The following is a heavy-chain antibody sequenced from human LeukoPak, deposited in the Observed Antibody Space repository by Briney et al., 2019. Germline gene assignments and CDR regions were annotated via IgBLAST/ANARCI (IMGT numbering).Heavy chain of an antibody. Sequence: PGGSLRLSCTASGFTFSEYYMSRIRRAPGKGLEWVSYISSSGRTIYYADSVKGRFTISRDNAKNSLYLQMNSLRAEDTAVYYCARYYCSTTSCYARYFDYWGQGTLVTVSS. V-gene: IGHV3-11*04. J-gene: IGHJ4*02. D-gene: IGHD2-2*01. CDR2: ISSSGRTI. CDR1: GFTFSEYY. CDR3: ARYYCSTTSCYARYFDY.